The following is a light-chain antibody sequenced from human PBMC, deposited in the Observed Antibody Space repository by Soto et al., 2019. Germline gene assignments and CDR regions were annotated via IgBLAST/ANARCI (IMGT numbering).Light chain of an antibody. Sequence: EIVMTQSPATLAVSPGERATLSCRASQSFRSNLAWYQQKPGQAPRLLIYGASTRATGVPARFGGSGSGTEFTLTISSLQSEDFEVYYCQQYNNSPRTFGQGTRLEIK. J-gene: IGKJ5*01. V-gene: IGKV3-15*01. CDR1: QSFRSN. CDR2: GAS. CDR3: QQYNNSPRT.